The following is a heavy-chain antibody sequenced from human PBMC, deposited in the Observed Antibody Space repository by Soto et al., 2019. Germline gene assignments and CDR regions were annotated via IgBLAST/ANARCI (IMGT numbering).Heavy chain of an antibody. D-gene: IGHD2-2*01. CDR2: INPHSGDT. J-gene: IGHJ5*02. V-gene: IGHV1-2*02. CDR3: ARVVPGAEAWFGP. CDR1: GYTFINHY. Sequence: QEQLVQSGSEVKKPGASVRVSCKASGYTFINHYIHWLRQAPGQGPERMGWINPHSGDTRFAQDFQDRVTMTRDTSFNTAYMELRSLRSDDTAVYYCARVVPGAEAWFGPWGQGTLVTVSS.